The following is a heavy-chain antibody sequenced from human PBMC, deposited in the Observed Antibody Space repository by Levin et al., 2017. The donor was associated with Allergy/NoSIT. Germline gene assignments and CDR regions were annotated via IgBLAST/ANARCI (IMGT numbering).Heavy chain of an antibody. J-gene: IGHJ4*02. CDR2: IYYSGDT. CDR1: SGPMIPYY. Sequence: RASETLSLTCTVSSGPMIPYYWSWVRQSPGKGLEWIGYIYYSGDTNYNPSLGGRVTMSIDTSKSHFSLKLSSVTAADTAVYYCARLLGGWFHDFWGQGTLVTVSS. D-gene: IGHD6-19*01. CDR3: ARLLGGWFHDF. V-gene: IGHV4-59*08.